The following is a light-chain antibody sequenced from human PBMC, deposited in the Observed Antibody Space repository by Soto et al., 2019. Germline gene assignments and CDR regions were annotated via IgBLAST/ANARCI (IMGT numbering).Light chain of an antibody. V-gene: IGKV1-39*01. CDR1: QSISSN. CDR3: QPSYSCKFS. J-gene: IGKJ4*01. CDR2: AAS. Sequence: DIQMTQSPSSLSASVGDRVTITCRASQSISSNLTWYQQKPGKAPKVLIYAASSVPSGVTSRFSGIRPGTGFTLSISSLRPEDLATYDFQPSYSCKFSVGGGTKVEIK.